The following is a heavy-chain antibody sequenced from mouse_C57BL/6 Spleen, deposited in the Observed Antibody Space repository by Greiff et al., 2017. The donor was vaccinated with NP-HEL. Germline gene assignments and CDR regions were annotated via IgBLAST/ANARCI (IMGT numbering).Heavy chain of an antibody. CDR2: IYPGDGDT. CDR3: ARDADYGGAMDY. J-gene: IGHJ4*01. V-gene: IGHV1-82*01. Sequence: QVQLQQSGPELVKPGASVKISCKASGYAFSSSWMNWVKQRPGKGLEWIGRIYPGDGDTNYNGKFKGKATLTADKSSSTAYMQLSSLTSEDSAVYFCARDADYGGAMDYWGQGTSVTVSS. CDR1: GYAFSSSW. D-gene: IGHD2-4*01.